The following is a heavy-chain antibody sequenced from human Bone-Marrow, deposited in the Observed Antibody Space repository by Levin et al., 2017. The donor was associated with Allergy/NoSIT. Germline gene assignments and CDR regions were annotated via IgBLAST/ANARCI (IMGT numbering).Heavy chain of an antibody. J-gene: IGHJ6*03. V-gene: IGHV3-66*02. CDR1: GLMVSDNY. D-gene: IGHD3-9*01. CDR2: VYRGGAP. Sequence: GGSLRLSCAASGLMVSDNYMTWVRQAPGKGLEWVALVYRGGAPYYADVVKGRFTISRDNSKNTMGLQMKDLRPEDTDVYYCARTIYDVLTTYMDVWGEGTAVTVSS. CDR3: ARTIYDVLTTYMDV.